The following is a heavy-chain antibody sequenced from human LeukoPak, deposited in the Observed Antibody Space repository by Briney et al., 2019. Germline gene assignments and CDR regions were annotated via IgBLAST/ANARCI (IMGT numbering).Heavy chain of an antibody. Sequence: SETLSLTCAVYGGSFSGYYWSWIRQPPGKGLEWIGEINHSGSTNYNPSLKSRVTISVDTSKNQFSLKLSSVTAADTAVYYCARLLRRGYCSSTSCNPFDYWGQGTLVTVSS. J-gene: IGHJ4*02. CDR2: INHSGST. D-gene: IGHD2-2*01. V-gene: IGHV4-34*01. CDR1: GGSFSGYY. CDR3: ARLLRRGYCSSTSCNPFDY.